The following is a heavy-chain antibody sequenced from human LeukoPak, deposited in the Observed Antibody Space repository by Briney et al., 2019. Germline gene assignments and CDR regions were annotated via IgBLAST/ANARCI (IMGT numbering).Heavy chain of an antibody. J-gene: IGHJ4*02. CDR1: GFTFSSYW. V-gene: IGHV3-74*01. D-gene: IGHD4-17*01. Sequence: GGSLRLSFAASGFTFSSYWMHWVRQAPGKGLVWVSRINSDGSSTSYADSVKGRFTISRDNAKNTLYLQMNSLRAEDTAVYYCARASISYGDYDYWGQGTLVTVSS. CDR3: ARASISYGDYDY. CDR2: INSDGSST.